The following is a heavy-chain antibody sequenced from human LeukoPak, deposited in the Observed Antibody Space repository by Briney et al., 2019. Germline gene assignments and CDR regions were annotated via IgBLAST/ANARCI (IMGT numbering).Heavy chain of an antibody. J-gene: IGHJ4*02. D-gene: IGHD5-12*01. V-gene: IGHV4-30-4*01. CDR3: ARAGRGGYVEFDY. CDR1: GGSISSGDYY. Sequence: PSQTLSLTCTVPGGSISSGDYYWSWIRQPPGKGLEWIGYIYYSGSTYYNPSLKSRVTISVDTSKNQFSLKLSSVTAADTAVYYCARAGRGGYVEFDYWGQGTLVTVSS. CDR2: IYYSGST.